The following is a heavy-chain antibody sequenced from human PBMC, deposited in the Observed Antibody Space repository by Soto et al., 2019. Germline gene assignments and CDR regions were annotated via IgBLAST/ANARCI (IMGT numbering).Heavy chain of an antibody. V-gene: IGHV1-69*01. Sequence: QVLLVQSGAEVKKPGSSVKVSCKTSGDTFGSYAISWVRQAPGQGLEWMGGIIHFIRASNYAQKFQGRVTITADESTTTVKMDLSSLRFEDTAVYYCARNLRYFGSGSFFRGMDVWGQGTTVTVSS. CDR3: ARNLRYFGSGSFFRGMDV. J-gene: IGHJ6*02. CDR1: GDTFGSYA. D-gene: IGHD3-10*01. CDR2: IIHFIRAS.